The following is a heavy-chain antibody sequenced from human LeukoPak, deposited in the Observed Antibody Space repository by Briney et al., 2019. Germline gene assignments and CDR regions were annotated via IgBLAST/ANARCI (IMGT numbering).Heavy chain of an antibody. D-gene: IGHD3-22*01. CDR3: AKDRLGALYYYDSSGYYRFDY. V-gene: IGHV3-30*18. Sequence: GRSLRLSCAASEFXFSSYGMHWVRQAPGKGLEWVAAIIYDGSNQYYADNVKGRFTISRDNSKNTLYLQMNDMRAEDTAVYYCAKDRLGALYYYDSSGYYRFDYWGQGTLVTVSS. J-gene: IGHJ4*01. CDR2: IIYDGSNQ. CDR1: EFXFSSYG.